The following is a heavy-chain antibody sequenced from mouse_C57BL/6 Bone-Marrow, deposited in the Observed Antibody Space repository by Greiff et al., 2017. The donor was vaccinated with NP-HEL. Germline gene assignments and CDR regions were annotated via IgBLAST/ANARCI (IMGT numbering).Heavy chain of an antibody. V-gene: IGHV14-4*01. Sequence: EVQGVESGAELVRPGASVKLSCTASGFNIKDDDMHWVKQRPEQGLEWIGWMDPGNGDTEYASKFQGKATITADTTSNTAYLQLSSLTSEDTAVYYSTTGYPDWYFDVWGTGTTVTVAS. CDR3: TTGYPDWYFDV. CDR2: MDPGNGDT. J-gene: IGHJ1*03. D-gene: IGHD2-2*01. CDR1: GFNIKDDD.